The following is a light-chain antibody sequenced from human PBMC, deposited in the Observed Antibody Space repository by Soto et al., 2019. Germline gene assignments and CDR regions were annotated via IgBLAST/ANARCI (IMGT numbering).Light chain of an antibody. CDR3: QQVNSYPFT. CDR1: QGIASG. J-gene: IGKJ2*01. Sequence: AIQLTQSPSSLAASTGDRVTITCRASQGIASGLAWYQQKPGKAPKLLIQDASSLESGVPSRFSGSGSGTDFTLTISSLQPEDFATYHCQQVNSYPFTFGGGTKXEI. CDR2: DAS. V-gene: IGKV1-13*02.